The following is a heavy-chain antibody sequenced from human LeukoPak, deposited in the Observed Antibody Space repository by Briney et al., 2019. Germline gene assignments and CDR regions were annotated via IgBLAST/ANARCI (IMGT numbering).Heavy chain of an antibody. CDR1: GVTFSSDW. CDR2: IKQEGGEK. V-gene: IGHV3-7*01. CDR3: ARGFRAGVATISVWFDP. Sequence: GGCLRLSCAASGVTFSSDWMSWGREAPGRGGERGANIKQEGGEKYYVDSVRGGVTISREKAKNSLYIQMNRRSAEDTAVYYCARGFRAGVATISVWFDPWGQGTLVTVSS. D-gene: IGHD5-12*01. J-gene: IGHJ5*02.